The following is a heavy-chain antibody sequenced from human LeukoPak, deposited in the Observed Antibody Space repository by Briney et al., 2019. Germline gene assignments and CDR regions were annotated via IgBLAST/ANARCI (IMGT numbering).Heavy chain of an antibody. CDR1: GGSISSGDYY. D-gene: IGHD2-15*01. Sequence: SETLSLTCTVSGGSISSGDYYWSWIRQPPGKGLEWIGYTYYSGSTYYNPSLKSRVTISVDTSKNQFSLKLSSVTAADTAVYYCARDRGGNFDYWGQGTLVTVSS. V-gene: IGHV4-30-4*08. CDR2: TYYSGST. CDR3: ARDRGGNFDY. J-gene: IGHJ4*02.